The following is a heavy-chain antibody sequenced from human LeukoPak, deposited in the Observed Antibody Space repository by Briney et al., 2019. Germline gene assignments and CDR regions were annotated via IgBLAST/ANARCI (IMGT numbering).Heavy chain of an antibody. D-gene: IGHD6-25*01. J-gene: IGHJ6*02. CDR1: GFIFSGHW. CDR3: AKNIAAPGRDSYYLYGMDV. CDR2: IKQDGSDQ. V-gene: IGHV3-7*01. Sequence: GGSLRLSCAASGFIFSGHWMTWVRQAPGKGLEWVASIKQDGSDQHYVDAVEGRFTISRDNAKNSLYLQMNNLRADDTAVYYCAKNIAAPGRDSYYLYGMDVWGQGTTVTVSS.